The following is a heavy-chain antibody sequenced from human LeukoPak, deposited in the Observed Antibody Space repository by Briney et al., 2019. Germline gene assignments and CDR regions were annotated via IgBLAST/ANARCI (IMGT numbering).Heavy chain of an antibody. CDR2: ITAPGDAT. V-gene: IGHV3-23*01. J-gene: IGHJ4*02. Sequence: GGSLRLSCATSGFNFNSNAMIWVRQAPGKGLECVSAITAPGDATYYADSVKGRFSISRDNSKNTLYLLLNSLRVEDTALYYCAKAFGTNGYFQLPIDFWGQGTLDTVSS. CDR1: GFNFNSNA. D-gene: IGHD2-8*01. CDR3: AKAFGTNGYFQLPIDF.